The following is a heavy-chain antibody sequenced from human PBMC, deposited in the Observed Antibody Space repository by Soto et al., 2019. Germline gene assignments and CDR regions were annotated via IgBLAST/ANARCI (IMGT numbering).Heavy chain of an antibody. CDR1: GFTFSDYY. CDR3: ARDHYDILTGYRTPDDFDY. V-gene: IGHV3-11*05. J-gene: IGHJ4*02. CDR2: ISSSSSYT. Sequence: PGGSLRLSCAASGFTFSDYYMSWIRQAPGKGLEWVSYISSSSSYTNYADSVKGRFTISRDNAKNSLYLQMNSLRAEDTAVYYCARDHYDILTGYRTPDDFDYWGQGTLVTVSS. D-gene: IGHD3-9*01.